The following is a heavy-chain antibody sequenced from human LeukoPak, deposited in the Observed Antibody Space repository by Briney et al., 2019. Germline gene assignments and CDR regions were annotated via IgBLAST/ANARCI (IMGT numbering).Heavy chain of an antibody. CDR2: ISAYNGNT. CDR3: ARDLGFGDGYTPNWFDP. D-gene: IGHD5-24*01. CDR1: GYTFTSYG. V-gene: IGHV1-18*01. Sequence: ASVKVSCKASGYTFTSYGISWVRQAPGQGLEWMGWISAYNGNTNYAQKLQGRVTMTTDTSTSTAYMELRSLRSDDTAVYYCARDLGFGDGYTPNWFDPWGQGTLVTVSS. J-gene: IGHJ5*02.